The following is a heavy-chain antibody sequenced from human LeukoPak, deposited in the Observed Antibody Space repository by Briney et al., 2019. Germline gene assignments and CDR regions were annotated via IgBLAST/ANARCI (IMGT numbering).Heavy chain of an antibody. Sequence: GRSLRLSCAASGFTFSSYAMSWVRQAPGKGLEWVSAISGSGGSTYYADSVKGRFTISRDNSKNTLYLQMNSLRAEDTAVYYCAKGNDFWSGYWRGTYYFDYWGQGTLVTVSS. J-gene: IGHJ4*02. V-gene: IGHV3-23*01. CDR1: GFTFSSYA. D-gene: IGHD3-3*01. CDR3: AKGNDFWSGYWRGTYYFDY. CDR2: ISGSGGST.